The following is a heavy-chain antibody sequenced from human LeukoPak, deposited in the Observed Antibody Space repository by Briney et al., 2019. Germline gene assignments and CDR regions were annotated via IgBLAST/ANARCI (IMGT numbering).Heavy chain of an antibody. V-gene: IGHV5-51*01. D-gene: IGHD2-2*03. CDR2: INPGDSNI. CDR1: GYSFTSYW. CDR3: ARECFASGYWSSTRCPFHY. J-gene: IGHJ4*02. Sequence: GESLKISCKGSGYSFTSYWIGWVRQMPGKGLEWMGIINPGDSNIRYSPSFQGQVTISADKSINTAYLQWSSLKASDTAMYYCARECFASGYWSSTRCPFHYWGQGTLVTVSS.